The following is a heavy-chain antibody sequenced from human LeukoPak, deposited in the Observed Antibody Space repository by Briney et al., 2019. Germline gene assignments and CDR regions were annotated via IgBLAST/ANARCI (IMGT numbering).Heavy chain of an antibody. CDR2: FDPEDGET. CDR1: GYTLTELS. Sequence: GASVKVSCKVSGYTLTELSMHWVRQAPGKGLEWMGGFDPEDGETIYAQKFQGRVTMTEDTSTDTAYMELSSLRSEDTAVYYCATATPAAKGGVFDYWGQGTLSPSPQ. V-gene: IGHV1-24*01. CDR3: ATATPAAKGGVFDY. J-gene: IGHJ4*02. D-gene: IGHD2-2*01.